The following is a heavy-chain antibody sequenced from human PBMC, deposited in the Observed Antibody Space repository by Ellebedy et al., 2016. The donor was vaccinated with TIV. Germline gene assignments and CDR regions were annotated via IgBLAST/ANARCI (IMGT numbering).Heavy chain of an antibody. CDR2: MNPNSGNT. J-gene: IGHJ4*02. V-gene: IGHV1-8*01. CDR3: ARGGYSYPENFDF. D-gene: IGHD5-18*01. Sequence: ASVKVSCKASGYTFTTYDINWVRQATGQGLEWMGWMNPNSGNTDYAQKFQDRVIMTRNTSIRTAYMELYSLTSEDTAVYNCARGGYSYPENFDFWGQGTLVTVSS. CDR1: GYTFTTYD.